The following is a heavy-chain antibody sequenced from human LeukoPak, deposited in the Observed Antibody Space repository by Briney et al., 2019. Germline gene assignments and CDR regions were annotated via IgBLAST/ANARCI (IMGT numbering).Heavy chain of an antibody. V-gene: IGHV3-48*02. D-gene: IGHD3-16*01. CDR1: GFTFSSCG. Sequence: GGSLRLSCAASGFTFSSCGMNWVRQAPGKGLEWVSYITGNSSSIYYADSVKGRFTISRDNVKNFLYLQMNSLRDEDTAVYYCATDWGYFIDYWGQGTLVTVSS. J-gene: IGHJ4*02. CDR3: ATDWGYFIDY. CDR2: ITGNSSSI.